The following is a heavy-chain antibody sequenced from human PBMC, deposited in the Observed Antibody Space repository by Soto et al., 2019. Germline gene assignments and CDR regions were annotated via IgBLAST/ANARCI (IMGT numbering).Heavy chain of an antibody. D-gene: IGHD2-8*01. CDR1: GGSISSSSYY. J-gene: IGHJ4*02. CDR2: INYSGST. V-gene: IGHV4-39*01. CDR3: ARVSRPRRWSTFDY. Sequence: QLQLQESGPGLVKPSETLSLTCTVSGGSISSSSYYWGWIRQPPGKGLEWIGSINYSGSTYHNPSLKSRVTISVDTSKNQLSLKVTAVNASDTDVYYCARVSRPRRWSTFDYWVQGTLVTVSS.